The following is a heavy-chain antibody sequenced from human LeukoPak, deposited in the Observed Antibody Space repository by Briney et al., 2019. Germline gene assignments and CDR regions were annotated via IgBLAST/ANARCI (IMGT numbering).Heavy chain of an antibody. CDR2: IYYSGST. Sequence: SETLSLTCTVSGGSISSYYWSWIRQPPGKGLEWIGYIYYSGSTNYSPSLKSRVTISVDTSKNQFSLKLSSVTAADTAVYYCARSDSSGYYRVLDYWGQGTLVTVSS. V-gene: IGHV4-59*01. CDR1: GGSISSYY. D-gene: IGHD3-22*01. CDR3: ARSDSSGYYRVLDY. J-gene: IGHJ4*02.